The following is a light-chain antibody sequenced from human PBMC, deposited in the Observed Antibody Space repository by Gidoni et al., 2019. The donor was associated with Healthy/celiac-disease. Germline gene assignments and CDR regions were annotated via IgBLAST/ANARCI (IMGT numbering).Light chain of an antibody. CDR2: SAS. V-gene: IGKV1-27*01. CDR3: QRTYNALD. Sequence: KPGKVPKLLIYSASNLQSGVPSRFNGSGSGTDFTLTISSLQHEDVATYYGQRTYNALDFGQGTRLEIK. J-gene: IGKJ5*01.